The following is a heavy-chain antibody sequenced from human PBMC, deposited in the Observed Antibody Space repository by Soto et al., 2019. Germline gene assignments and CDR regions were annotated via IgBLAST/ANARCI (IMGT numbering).Heavy chain of an antibody. CDR1: GCTFRTYG. V-gene: IGHV3-23*01. CDR3: AKTQQWGLPLSGGMDV. CDR2: ISGVGVDT. Sequence: EVQLLEAGGVLLQPRGSLRLSCAASGCTFRTYGISWNRQAPGKGLGGDSVISGVGVDTYYAGSVKGRFTISRDNCKNTLYLEMNSLRAEDRAVYYCAKTQQWGLPLSGGMDVWGQGTTVTVSS. J-gene: IGHJ6*01. D-gene: IGHD6-19*01.